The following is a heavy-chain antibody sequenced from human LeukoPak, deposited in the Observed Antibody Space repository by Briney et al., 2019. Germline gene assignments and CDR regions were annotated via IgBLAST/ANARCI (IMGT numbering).Heavy chain of an antibody. V-gene: IGHV3-48*03. Sequence: PGGSLRLSCAASGFTFSSYEMNWVRQAPGKGLEWVSYISSSGSTIYYADSVKGRFTISRDNAKNSLYLQMNSLRAEDTAVYYCARAMYYDILTGYRGGYNLWGQGTLVTVSS. CDR1: GFTFSSYE. D-gene: IGHD3-9*01. CDR2: ISSSGSTI. CDR3: ARAMYYDILTGYRGGYNL. J-gene: IGHJ5*02.